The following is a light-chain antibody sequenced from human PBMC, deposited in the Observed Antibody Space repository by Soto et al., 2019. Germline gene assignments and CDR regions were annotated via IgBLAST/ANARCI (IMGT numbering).Light chain of an antibody. Sequence: EIVLTQSPGTLSLSPGERATLSCMASQSVENNYLAWYQQKPGQAPRLLISGASSRTTGISDRFSGSGSGTDFTLTISRLEPEDFAVYYCQQYGNSPQITFGQGTRLEIK. CDR3: QQYGNSPQIT. CDR2: GAS. J-gene: IGKJ5*01. CDR1: QSVENNY. V-gene: IGKV3-20*01.